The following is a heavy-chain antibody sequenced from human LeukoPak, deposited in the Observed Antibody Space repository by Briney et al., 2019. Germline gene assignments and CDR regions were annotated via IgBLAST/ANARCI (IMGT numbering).Heavy chain of an antibody. Sequence: ASVKVSRKASGYTFTSYGISWVRQAPGQGLEWMGWISAYNGNTNYAQKLQGRVTMTTDTSTSTAYMELSSLRSEDMAVYYCARAVSYDFWSGYFPPLSDYYYYYYMDVWGKGTTVTVSS. J-gene: IGHJ6*03. CDR1: GYTFTSYG. V-gene: IGHV1-18*03. CDR2: ISAYNGNT. CDR3: ARAVSYDFWSGYFPPLSDYYYYYYMDV. D-gene: IGHD3-3*01.